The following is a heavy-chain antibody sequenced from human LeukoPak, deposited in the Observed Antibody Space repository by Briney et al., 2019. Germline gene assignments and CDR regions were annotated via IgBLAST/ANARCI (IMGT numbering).Heavy chain of an antibody. CDR1: GFTLRNHA. J-gene: IGHJ4*02. V-gene: IGHV3-23*01. D-gene: IGHD3-10*01. Sequence: GSLRLSCAASGFTLRNHALIWVRQAPGKGLEWVSSISGSGAMTYFADSVKGRFTISGDNAMNKPYLQMTSLRADDTAVYYCAKDRVDGSGSQFDSWGQGSLVIVSS. CDR2: ISGSGAMT. CDR3: AKDRVDGSGSQFDS.